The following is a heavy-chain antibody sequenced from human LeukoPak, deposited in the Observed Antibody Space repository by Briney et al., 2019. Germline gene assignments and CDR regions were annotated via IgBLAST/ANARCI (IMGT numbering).Heavy chain of an antibody. D-gene: IGHD6-6*01. CDR2: IRSSGSTI. V-gene: IGHV3-48*01. J-gene: IGHJ4*02. CDR3: ARDLRGGSSSGGVDY. Sequence: PGGSLRLSCAASGFTFSSCSMNWVRQAPGKGLEWVSYIRSSGSTIYYADSVKGRFTISRDNAKNSLYLQMNSLRAEDTAVYYCARDLRGGSSSGGVDYWGQGTLVTVSS. CDR1: GFTFSSCS.